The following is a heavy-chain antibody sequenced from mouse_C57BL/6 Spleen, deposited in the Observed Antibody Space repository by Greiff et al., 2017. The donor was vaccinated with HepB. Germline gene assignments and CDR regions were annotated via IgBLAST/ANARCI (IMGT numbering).Heavy chain of an antibody. CDR3: AIQGTTVA. CDR2: IDPSDSDT. CDR1: GYTFTSYW. V-gene: IGHV1-69*01. J-gene: IGHJ3*01. D-gene: IGHD1-1*01. Sequence: QVQLKQPGAELVMPGASVKLSCKASGYTFTSYWMHWVKQRPGQGLEWIGEIDPSDSDTNYNQKFKGKATLTVDKSSSTAYMQLSSLTSEDSAVYYCAIQGTTVAWGQGTLVTVSA.